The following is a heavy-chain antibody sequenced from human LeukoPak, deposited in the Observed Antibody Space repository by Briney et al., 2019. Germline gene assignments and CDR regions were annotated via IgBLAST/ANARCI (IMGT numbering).Heavy chain of an antibody. V-gene: IGHV3-30-3*01. D-gene: IGHD3-22*01. CDR2: ISYDGSNK. CDR1: GFTFRSYA. J-gene: IGHJ6*02. Sequence: PGGSLRLSCAASGFTFRSYALHWVRQAPGKGLEWVAVISYDGSNKYYADSVKGRFTISRDNSKNTLYLQMNSLRAEDTAVYYCARAYDSSGYYYYGMDVWGQGTTVTVSS. CDR3: ARAYDSSGYYYYGMDV.